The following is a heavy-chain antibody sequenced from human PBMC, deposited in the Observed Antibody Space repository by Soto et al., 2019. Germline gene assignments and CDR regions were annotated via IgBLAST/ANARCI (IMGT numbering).Heavy chain of an antibody. V-gene: IGHV4-34*02. Sequence: QVRLQQWGAGLVRPSETLSLTCAVYGGSFNNYCWSWIRQPPGKGLEWIGEVCPGGRTNYSPTLTREARIAVEGSKNQFALRLTSVTVADTAVYYCARGDYGQYDAYNWFDPWGQGNLVIVAS. J-gene: IGHJ5*02. D-gene: IGHD3-10*01. CDR2: VCPGGRT. CDR3: ARGDYGQYDAYNWFDP. CDR1: GGSFNNYC.